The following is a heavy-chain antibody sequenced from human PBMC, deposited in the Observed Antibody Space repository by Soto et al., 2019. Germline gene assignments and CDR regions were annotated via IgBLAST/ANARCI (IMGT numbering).Heavy chain of an antibody. CDR3: ARATVTALTD. V-gene: IGHV1-69*06. CDR1: GGTFRSNT. Sequence: QVQLVQSGAEVKKAGSSVKVSCKASGGTFRSNTISWVRQVPGQGLEWMGGIIPIYGTTNYAQKFQGRLTITADKSTSTAYMELSXLRSEDTAVFYCARATVTALTDWGQGTQVTVSS. D-gene: IGHD2-21*02. J-gene: IGHJ4*02. CDR2: IIPIYGTT.